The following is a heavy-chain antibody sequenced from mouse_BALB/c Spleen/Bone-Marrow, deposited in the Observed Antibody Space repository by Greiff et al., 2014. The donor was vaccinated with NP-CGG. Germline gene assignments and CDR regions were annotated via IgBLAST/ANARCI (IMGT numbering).Heavy chain of an antibody. CDR2: ISSGGSCT. D-gene: IGHD2-14*01. V-gene: IGHV5-9-1*01. CDR3: ARQGYHGYDGRGFDY. J-gene: IGHJ2*01. Sequence: EVMLVESGGGLVKPGGSLKLSCAASGFTFSSYAMSWVRQTPEKRLEWVGTISSGGSCTYYTDSVKGRFTISRDNAKNTLYLQMNSRRSEDTAMYYCARQGYHGYDGRGFDYWGQGTLLTVS. CDR1: GFTFSSYA.